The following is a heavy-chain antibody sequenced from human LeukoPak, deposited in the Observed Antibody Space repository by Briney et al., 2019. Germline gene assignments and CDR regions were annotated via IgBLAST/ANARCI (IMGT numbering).Heavy chain of an antibody. V-gene: IGHV1-2*02. CDR1: GYTFTGYY. CDR2: INPNSGGT. Sequence: ASVKVSCKASGYTFTGYYMRWVRQAPGQGLEWMGWINPNSGGTNYAQKFQGRVTMTRDTSISTAYMELSRLRSDDTAVYYCARDSDLGGPSPAGYWGQGTLVTVSS. D-gene: IGHD3-16*01. CDR3: ARDSDLGGPSPAGY. J-gene: IGHJ4*02.